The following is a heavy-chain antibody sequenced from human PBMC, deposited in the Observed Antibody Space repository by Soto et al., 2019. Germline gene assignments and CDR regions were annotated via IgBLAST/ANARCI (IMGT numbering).Heavy chain of an antibody. Sequence: QVQLQESGPGLVKPSQTLSLTCTVSGGSIRSGGYYWSWIRQHPGKGLEWIGYIYYSGSTYYNPSLKSRVTISVDTSKNQFSLKLSSVTAADTAVYYCARETYSSSWSYYYYGMDVWGQGTTVTVSS. CDR1: GGSIRSGGYY. V-gene: IGHV4-31*03. J-gene: IGHJ6*02. CDR2: IYYSGST. D-gene: IGHD6-13*01. CDR3: ARETYSSSWSYYYYGMDV.